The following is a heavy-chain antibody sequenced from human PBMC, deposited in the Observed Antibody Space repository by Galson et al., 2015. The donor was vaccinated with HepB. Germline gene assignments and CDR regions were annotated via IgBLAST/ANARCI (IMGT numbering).Heavy chain of an antibody. D-gene: IGHD5-24*01. CDR2: ISAYNGNT. J-gene: IGHJ4*02. V-gene: IGHV1-18*04. CDR1: GYTFSSYG. Sequence: SVKVSCKASGYTFSSYGFSWVRQAPGQGLEWMRWISAYNGNTNYAQKLQGRVTMTTDSSTSTAYMELRSLRADDTAIYYCALSTDGYNWHYWGQGTLVTVSS. CDR3: ALSTDGYNWHY.